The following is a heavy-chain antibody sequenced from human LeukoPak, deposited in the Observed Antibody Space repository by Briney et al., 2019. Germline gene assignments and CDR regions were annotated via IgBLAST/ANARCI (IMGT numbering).Heavy chain of an antibody. D-gene: IGHD6-19*01. J-gene: IGHJ4*02. Sequence: GGSLRLSCAASGFTVSSIHMVWVRQAPGKGLEWVSVTYTGGDSYYADSVKGRFIISRDNSKNTLYLQMSSLRPEDTAIYYCVKPGYNTGWYDYWGQGTLVSVSS. CDR3: VKPGYNTGWYDY. CDR2: TYTGGDS. V-gene: IGHV3-66*04. CDR1: GFTVSSIH.